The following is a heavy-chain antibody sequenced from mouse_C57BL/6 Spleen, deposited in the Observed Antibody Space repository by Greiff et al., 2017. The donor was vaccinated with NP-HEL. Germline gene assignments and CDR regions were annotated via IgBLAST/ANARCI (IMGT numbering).Heavy chain of an antibody. Sequence: EVKLVESGGGLVKPGGSLKLSCAASGFTFSSYTMSWVRQTPEKRLEWVATISGGGGNTYYPDSVKGRFTISRDNAKNTLYLQMSSLRSEDTALYYCARLITTVVATRGYFDVWGTGTTVTVSS. CDR1: GFTFSSYT. D-gene: IGHD1-1*01. CDR2: ISGGGGNT. CDR3: ARLITTVVATRGYFDV. J-gene: IGHJ1*03. V-gene: IGHV5-9*01.